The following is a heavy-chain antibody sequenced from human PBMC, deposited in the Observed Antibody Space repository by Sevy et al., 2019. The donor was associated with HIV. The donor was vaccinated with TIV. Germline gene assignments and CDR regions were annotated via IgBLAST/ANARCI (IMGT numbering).Heavy chain of an antibody. CDR1: GGSISSYY. D-gene: IGHD6-19*01. V-gene: IGHV4-59*13. CDR2: IYYSGST. J-gene: IGHJ4*02. Sequence: SETLSLTCTVSGGSISSYYWSWIRQPPGKGLEWIGYIYYSGSTNYNPSLKSRVTISVDTSKNQFSLKLSSVTAADTAVYYCARGAAGSGWSYFDYWGQRTLVTDSS. CDR3: ARGAAGSGWSYFDY.